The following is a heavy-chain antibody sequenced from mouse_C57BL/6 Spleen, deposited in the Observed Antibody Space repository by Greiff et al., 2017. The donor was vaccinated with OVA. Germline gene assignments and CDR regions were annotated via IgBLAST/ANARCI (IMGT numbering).Heavy chain of an antibody. CDR3: ARPLNYYGSSSYAMDY. Sequence: VKLQQSDAELVKPGASVKISCKVSGYTFTDHTIHWMKQRPEQGLEWIGYIYPRDGSTKYNEKFKGKATLTADKSSSTAYMQLNSLTSEDSAVYFCARPLNYYGSSSYAMDYWGQGTSVTVSS. V-gene: IGHV1-78*01. CDR2: IYPRDGST. J-gene: IGHJ4*01. CDR1: GYTFTDHT. D-gene: IGHD1-1*01.